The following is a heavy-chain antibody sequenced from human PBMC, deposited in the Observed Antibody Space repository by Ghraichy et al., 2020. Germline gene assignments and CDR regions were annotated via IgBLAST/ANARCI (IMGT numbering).Heavy chain of an antibody. CDR3: VVQYFYGSIGGD. V-gene: IGHV3-64D*09. CDR1: GFTFSSYT. D-gene: IGHD3-10*01. Sequence: GALRLSCSASGFTFSSYTMHWVRQAPGKGLEYVSAISSNAYSTYYADSLRGRFTVSRDNSRNTLYLQMSSLRAEDTAVYYCVVQYFYGSIGGDWGQGTLVTVSS. J-gene: IGHJ4*02. CDR2: ISSNAYST.